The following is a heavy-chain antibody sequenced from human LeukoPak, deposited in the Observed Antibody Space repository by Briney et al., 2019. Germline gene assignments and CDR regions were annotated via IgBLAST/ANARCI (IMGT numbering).Heavy chain of an antibody. V-gene: IGHV3-43*01. CDR3: ARETGLGADY. J-gene: IGHJ4*02. CDR1: GFNFHRYT. Sequence: PGGSLRLSCATSGFNFHRYTIHWVRQAPGKGLEWVSLAGWAGGTTYYSDSVRGRFTISRDSGRNSVYLQMNSLRAEDTAIYYCARETGLGADYWGQGTLVTVSS. D-gene: IGHD1-26*01. CDR2: AGWAGGTT.